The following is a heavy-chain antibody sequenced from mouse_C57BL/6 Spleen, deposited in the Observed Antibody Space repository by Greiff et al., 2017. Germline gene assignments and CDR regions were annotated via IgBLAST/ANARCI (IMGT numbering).Heavy chain of an antibody. V-gene: IGHV5-17*01. CDR3: ARGSYYCGSSSCFAY. CDR2: ISSGSSTI. CDR1: GFTFSDYG. J-gene: IGHJ2*01. Sequence: EVKVVESGGGLVKPGGSLKLSCAASGFTFSDYGMHWVRQAPEEGLEWVAYISSGSSTIYYADTVKGRFTISRDNAKNTLFLQRTGLRSEDTAMYYGARGSYYCGSSSCFAYWGQGTTLTVSA. D-gene: IGHD1-1*01.